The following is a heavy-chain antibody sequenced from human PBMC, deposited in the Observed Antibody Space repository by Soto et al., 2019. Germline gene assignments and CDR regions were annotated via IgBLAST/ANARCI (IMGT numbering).Heavy chain of an antibody. J-gene: IGHJ6*02. CDR1: GFTFSSYS. CDR3: ARDGLRESYGSGPWYYGMDV. D-gene: IGHD3-10*01. CDR2: ISSSSSTI. V-gene: IGHV3-48*01. Sequence: PGGSLRLSCAASGFTFSSYSMNWVRQAPGKGLEWVSYISSSSSTIYYADSVKGRFTISRDNAKNSLYLQMNSLRAEDTAVYYCARDGLRESYGSGPWYYGMDVWGQGTTVTVSS.